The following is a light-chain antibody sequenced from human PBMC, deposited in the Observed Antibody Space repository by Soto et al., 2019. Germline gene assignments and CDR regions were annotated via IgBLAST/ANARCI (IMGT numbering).Light chain of an antibody. V-gene: IGLV1-44*01. CDR1: NSNIGSNT. CDR2: NND. Sequence: QPVLTQAPSASGTPGQRVTISCSGSNSNIGSNTVSWYQQVPGTAPKVLIYNNDQRPSGVPDRLSGSKSGTSASLAIGGLQSEDEADYYCAAWDGSLNGWVLGGGTKVTVL. CDR3: AAWDGSLNGWV. J-gene: IGLJ3*02.